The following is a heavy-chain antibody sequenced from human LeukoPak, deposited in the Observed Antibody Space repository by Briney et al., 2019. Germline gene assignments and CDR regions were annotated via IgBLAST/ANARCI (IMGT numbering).Heavy chain of an antibody. D-gene: IGHD3-10*01. J-gene: IGHJ6*02. Sequence: ASVKVSCKASGYTFTCYYMHWVRQAPGQGLEWMGWINPNSGGTNYAQKFQGRVTMTRDTSISTAYMELSRLRSDDTAVYYCASPGNYGSGRTRRIYGMDVWGQGTTVTVSS. CDR3: ASPGNYGSGRTRRIYGMDV. CDR2: INPNSGGT. V-gene: IGHV1-2*02. CDR1: GYTFTCYY.